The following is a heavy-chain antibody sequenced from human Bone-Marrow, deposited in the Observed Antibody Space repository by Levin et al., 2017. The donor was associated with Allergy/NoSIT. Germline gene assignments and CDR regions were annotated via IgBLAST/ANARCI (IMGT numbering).Heavy chain of an antibody. V-gene: IGHV4-59*01. CDR1: GGSITTYY. D-gene: IGHD5-12*01. J-gene: IGHJ5*02. CDR2: FYYRGST. Sequence: PSETLSLTCTVSGGSITTYYWGWFRQPPGKGLEWIGYFYYRGSTSYNPSLQSRVTISLDTSKNRFSLELTSVTAADTAMYYCAREGYSGYGRYNWIDPWGQGTLVTVSS. CDR3: AREGYSGYGRYNWIDP.